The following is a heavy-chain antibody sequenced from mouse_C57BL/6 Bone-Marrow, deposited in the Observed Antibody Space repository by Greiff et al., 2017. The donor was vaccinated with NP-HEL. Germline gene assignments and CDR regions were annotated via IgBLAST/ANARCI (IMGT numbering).Heavy chain of an antibody. D-gene: IGHD2-14*01. V-gene: IGHV1-4*01. CDR3: ARYPYYRAWYFDV. CDR1: GYTFTSYT. Sequence: QVQLQQSGAELARPGASVKMSCKASGYTFTSYTMHWVKQRPGQGLEWIGYINPSSGYTKYNQKFKDKATLTADKSSSTAYMQLSSLTSEDSAVYYCARYPYYRAWYFDVWGTGTTVTVSS. J-gene: IGHJ1*03. CDR2: INPSSGYT.